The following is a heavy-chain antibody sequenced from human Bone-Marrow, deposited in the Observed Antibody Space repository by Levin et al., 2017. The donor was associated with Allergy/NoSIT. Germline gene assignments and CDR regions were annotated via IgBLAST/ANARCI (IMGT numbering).Heavy chain of an antibody. CDR1: GFTFSSYA. Sequence: GESLKISCAASGFTFSSYAMHWVRQAPGKGLEWVAVISYDGSNKYYADSVKGRFTISRDNSKNTLYLQMNSLRAEDTAVYYCARSKVQYSSSWYGEDFDYWGQGTLVTVSS. V-gene: IGHV3-30-3*01. CDR2: ISYDGSNK. J-gene: IGHJ4*02. D-gene: IGHD6-13*01. CDR3: ARSKVQYSSSWYGEDFDY.